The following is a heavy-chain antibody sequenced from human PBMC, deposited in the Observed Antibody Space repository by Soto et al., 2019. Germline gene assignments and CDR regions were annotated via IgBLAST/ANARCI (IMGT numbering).Heavy chain of an antibody. D-gene: IGHD2-21*02. Sequence: GESLKISCKGSGYSFTSYWIGWVRQMPGKGLEWMGIIDPSDSDTSYSPSFQGHVTISADKSISIAYLQWSSLKASDTAIYYCGRLYRGDSQAFDIWGQGTKVTVSS. J-gene: IGHJ3*02. CDR2: IDPSDSDT. V-gene: IGHV5-51*01. CDR3: GRLYRGDSQAFDI. CDR1: GYSFTSYW.